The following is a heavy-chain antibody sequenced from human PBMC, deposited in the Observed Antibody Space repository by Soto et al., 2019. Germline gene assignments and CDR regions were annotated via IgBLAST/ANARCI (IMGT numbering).Heavy chain of an antibody. CDR1: GYSFTNYY. CDR2: INPNSDDTNGRGT. CDR3: AREVTMVRGARVYGLDV. V-gene: IGHV1-2*02. Sequence: QVQLVQSGAEVKKPGASVKVSCKASGYSFTNYYMHWVRQAPGQGLEWMGWINPNSDDTNGRGTNYAHKFQGRVTMTRDLPTSTAYMELSSLTSDDTAVYYCAREVTMVRGARVYGLDVWGQGTTVTVSS. J-gene: IGHJ6*02. D-gene: IGHD3-10*01.